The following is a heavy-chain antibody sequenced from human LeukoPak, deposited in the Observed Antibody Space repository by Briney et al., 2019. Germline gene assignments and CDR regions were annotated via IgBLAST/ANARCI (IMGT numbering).Heavy chain of an antibody. CDR3: ARDQGGSGWYLDNWFDP. Sequence: GGSLRLSCAASEFTFSSYGMSWFRQTPGKGLEWVSNIKQEGSEKYYVESVKGRFTISRENAKNSLYLQMNSLRDEDTAVYYCARDQGGSGWYLDNWFDPWGQGTLVSVSS. J-gene: IGHJ5*02. CDR1: EFTFSSYG. D-gene: IGHD6-19*01. V-gene: IGHV3-7*04. CDR2: IKQEGSEK.